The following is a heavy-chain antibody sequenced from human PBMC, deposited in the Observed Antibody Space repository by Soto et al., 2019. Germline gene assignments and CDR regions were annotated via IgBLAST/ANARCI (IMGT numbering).Heavy chain of an antibody. CDR3: ARDPTYYYDSSGYQRGAY. J-gene: IGHJ4*02. CDR2: IITIFGTA. CDR1: GGTFSSYA. Sequence: QVQLVQSGAEVKKPGSSVKVSCKASGGTFSSYAISCVRQAPGKGLEWMGGIITIFGTANYAQKFQGRVTITADESTSTAYMELSRMRSEDTAVYYCARDPTYYYDSSGYQRGAYWGQGTLVTVSS. D-gene: IGHD3-22*01. V-gene: IGHV1-69*01.